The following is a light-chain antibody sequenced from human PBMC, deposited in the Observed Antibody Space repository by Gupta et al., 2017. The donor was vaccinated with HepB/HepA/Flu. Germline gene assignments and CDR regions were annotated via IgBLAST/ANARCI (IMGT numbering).Light chain of an antibody. CDR3: QYYGDSRGT. V-gene: IGKV3-20*01. CDR1: ESVSSSY. CDR2: GAS. J-gene: IGKJ1*01. Sequence: EIVLTQSPGTLSLSPGERVTLSCRASESVSSSYLAWYQHKPGQAPRLLVYGASRRATGISDRFRGGGSGTDFTLTITRLEPEDFAVYYCQYYGDSRGTFVQGTKVENK.